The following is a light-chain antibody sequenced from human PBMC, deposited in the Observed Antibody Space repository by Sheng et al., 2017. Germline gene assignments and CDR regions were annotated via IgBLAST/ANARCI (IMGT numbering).Light chain of an antibody. CDR2: EGS. Sequence: SALTQPASVSGSPGQSITISCTGTSSDVGSYNLVSWYQQYSGKAPKLMIYEGSKRPSGVSNRFSGSKSDNTASLTISGLQAEDEADYYCCSYASSNSYVFGTGTKVTV. V-gene: IGLV2-23*01. J-gene: IGLJ1*01. CDR3: CSYASSNSYV. CDR1: SSDVGSYNL.